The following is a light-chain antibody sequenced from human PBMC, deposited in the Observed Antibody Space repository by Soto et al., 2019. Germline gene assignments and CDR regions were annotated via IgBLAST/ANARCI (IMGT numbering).Light chain of an antibody. CDR2: LTS. Sequence: DTVMTQSPLSLPVTPGEPASISCRSSQSLLHSNGYNYLNWYLQKPGQSPHLLIYLTSHRASGVPDRFSGSVSGTDVTLKISRVEAEDVGLYYCMQALQTPYSFGQGTKLEVK. V-gene: IGKV2-28*01. CDR3: MQALQTPYS. J-gene: IGKJ2*01. CDR1: QSLLHSNGYNY.